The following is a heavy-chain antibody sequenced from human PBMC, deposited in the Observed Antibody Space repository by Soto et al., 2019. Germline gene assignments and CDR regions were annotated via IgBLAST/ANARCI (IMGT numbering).Heavy chain of an antibody. CDR3: ARGRYGDY. J-gene: IGHJ4*02. D-gene: IGHD1-1*01. Sequence: QVHLVQSGAEVKKPGASVKVSCQGSGYAFTTYGITWVRQAPGQGLEWMGWISAHNGNTNYAQKLQGRVTVTRDTSTRTAYMYLRSLRYDDTAPYYCARGRYGDYWGQGALVTVSS. V-gene: IGHV1-18*01. CDR2: ISAHNGNT. CDR1: GYAFTTYG.